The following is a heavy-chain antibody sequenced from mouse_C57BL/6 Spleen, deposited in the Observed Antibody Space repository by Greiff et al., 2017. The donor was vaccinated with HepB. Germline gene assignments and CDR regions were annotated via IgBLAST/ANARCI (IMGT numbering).Heavy chain of an antibody. CDR2: IYPRSGNT. CDR1: GYTFTSYG. Sequence: QVQLQQSGAELARPGASVKLSCKASGYTFTSYGISWVKQRTGQGLEWIGEIYPRSGNTYYNEKFKGKATLTADKSSSTAYMALRSLTSEDSAVYFCARRDYYGSSYEGWYFDVWGTGTTVTVSS. CDR3: ARRDYYGSSYEGWYFDV. J-gene: IGHJ1*03. V-gene: IGHV1-81*01. D-gene: IGHD1-1*01.